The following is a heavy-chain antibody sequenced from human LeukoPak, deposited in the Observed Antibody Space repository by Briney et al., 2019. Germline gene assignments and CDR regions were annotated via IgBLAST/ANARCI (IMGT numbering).Heavy chain of an antibody. V-gene: IGHV4-59*01. CDR3: ARERAVAGEYYFDY. Sequence: SETLSLTCTVSGGSISSYYWSWIRQPPGKGLEWIGYIYYSGSTNYNPSLKSRVTISVDTSKNQSSLKLSSVTAADTAVYYCARERAVAGEYYFDYWGQGTLVTVSS. CDR1: GGSISSYY. D-gene: IGHD6-19*01. J-gene: IGHJ4*02. CDR2: IYYSGST.